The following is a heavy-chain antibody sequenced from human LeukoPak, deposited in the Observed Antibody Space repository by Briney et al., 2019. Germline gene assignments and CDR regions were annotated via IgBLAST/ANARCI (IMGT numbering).Heavy chain of an antibody. V-gene: IGHV4-34*12. Sequence: SETLSLTCAVYGGSFSGYYWSWIRQPPGKGLEWIGEIVHSGNTKYNPSLKSRVTISVDTSKNQFSLNLTSVTAADTAVYYCARFGSSRWYKAAFDICGQGTMVTVAS. CDR1: GGSFSGYY. CDR2: IVHSGNT. D-gene: IGHD6-13*01. CDR3: ARFGSSRWYKAAFDI. J-gene: IGHJ3*02.